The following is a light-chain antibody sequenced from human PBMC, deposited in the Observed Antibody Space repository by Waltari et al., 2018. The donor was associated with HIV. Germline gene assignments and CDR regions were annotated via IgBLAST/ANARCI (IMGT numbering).Light chain of an antibody. V-gene: IGLV3-19*01. CDR1: SLRPYS. CDR3: NSRDSSSSHNWV. J-gene: IGLJ3*02. CDR2: AND. Sequence: SSELTQDPTVSVALGQTVRITCHGDSLRPYSARWYQQKPGQAPILVIYANDNRPSGIPDRFSASSSGNTASLTITGAQAEDEADYYCNSRDSSSSHNWVFGGGTKLTVL.